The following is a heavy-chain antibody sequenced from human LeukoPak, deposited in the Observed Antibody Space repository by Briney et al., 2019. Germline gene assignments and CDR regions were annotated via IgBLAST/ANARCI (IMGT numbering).Heavy chain of an antibody. D-gene: IGHD5-18*01. CDR3: ATSVDTAMYDAFDF. Sequence: GASVKVSCEASGYTFTGYYIHWVRQAPGQGLEWMGWVNPNGGGTNYAQKFQGRVTMTRDTSISTAYMELSRLRSDDAAVYYCATSVDTAMYDAFDFWGQGTMVTVSS. CDR1: GYTFTGYY. V-gene: IGHV1-2*02. J-gene: IGHJ3*01. CDR2: VNPNGGGT.